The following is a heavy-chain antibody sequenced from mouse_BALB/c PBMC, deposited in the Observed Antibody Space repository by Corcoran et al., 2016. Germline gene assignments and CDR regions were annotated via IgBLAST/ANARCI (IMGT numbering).Heavy chain of an antibody. V-gene: IGHV8-8*01. J-gene: IGHJ3*01. CDR1: GFSLSTSGMS. CDR3: GRIRQLGPCFAY. D-gene: IGHD3-2*01. CDR2: IWWNDDK. Sequence: QVTLKESGPGILQPSQTLTLTCSFSGFSLSTSGMSVGWIRQPSGKNLEWLAHIWWNDDKYYNPALKSRLTISKYTSNNQVFLKIASVVTADTATYYCGRIRQLGPCFAYWGQGPLVTVSA.